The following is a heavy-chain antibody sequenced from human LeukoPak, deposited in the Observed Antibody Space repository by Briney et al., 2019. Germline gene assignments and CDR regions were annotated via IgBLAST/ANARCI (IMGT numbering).Heavy chain of an antibody. Sequence: SVKVSCKASGGTFSSYAISWVRQAPGQGLEWMGGIIPIFGTANYAQKFQGRVTITADESTSTAYMELSSLRSDDTAVYYCARDRAIIVGATPGIGYWGQGTLVTVSS. J-gene: IGHJ4*02. CDR2: IIPIFGTA. CDR3: ARDRAIIVGATPGIGY. CDR1: GGTFSSYA. V-gene: IGHV1-69*13. D-gene: IGHD1-26*01.